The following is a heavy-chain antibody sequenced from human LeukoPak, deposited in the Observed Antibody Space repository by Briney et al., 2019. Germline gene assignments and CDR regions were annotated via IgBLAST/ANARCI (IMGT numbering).Heavy chain of an antibody. CDR2: IYYSGST. V-gene: IGHV4-59*01. J-gene: IGHJ4*02. CDR1: GGSISSYY. Sequence: TSETLSLTCTVSGGSISSYYWSWIRQPPGKGLEWIGYIYYSGSTNYNPSLKSRVTISVDTSKNQFSLKLSSVTAADTAVYYCARSSSGWYAVFDYWCQGTLVTVSS. CDR3: ARSSSGWYAVFDY. D-gene: IGHD6-19*01.